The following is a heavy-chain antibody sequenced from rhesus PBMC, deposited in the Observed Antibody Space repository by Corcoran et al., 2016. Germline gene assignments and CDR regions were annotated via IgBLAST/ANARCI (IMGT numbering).Heavy chain of an antibody. Sequence: EVQLVGAGGGLVQPGGALRLSCAVSGFTFRNYGMCWVRPAPGKGLEWISAISSGGDSTYYADSVKGRFTISRDNSKNILSLQMNSLRAEDTAVYYCAKVPYCTGSGCYADYWGQGVLVTVSS. J-gene: IGHJ4*01. CDR1: GFTFRNYG. V-gene: IGHV3S25*01. CDR2: ISSGGDST. D-gene: IGHD2-21*01. CDR3: AKVPYCTGSGCYADY.